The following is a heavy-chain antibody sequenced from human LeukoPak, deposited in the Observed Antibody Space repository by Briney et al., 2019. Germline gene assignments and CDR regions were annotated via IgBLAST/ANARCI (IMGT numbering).Heavy chain of an antibody. CDR1: GFTFSSYS. D-gene: IGHD3-22*01. J-gene: IGHJ4*02. CDR2: ISGSGGST. V-gene: IGHV3-23*01. Sequence: GGSLRLSCAASGFTFSSYSMNWVRQAPGKGLEWVSAISGSGGSTYYADSVKGRFTISRDNSKNTLYLQMNSLRAEDTAVYYCATHRGPLAYDSSGQGDYWGQGTLVTVSS. CDR3: ATHRGPLAYDSSGQGDY.